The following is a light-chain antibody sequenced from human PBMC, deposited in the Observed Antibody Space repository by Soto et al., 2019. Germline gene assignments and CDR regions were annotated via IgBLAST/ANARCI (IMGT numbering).Light chain of an antibody. CDR1: QSVSSY. CDR3: QQRSNWPIFT. CDR2: DAS. Sequence: EIGSAQSPATLSLSPGGRATLSCRASQSVSSYLAWYQQKHCQAHRLIIYDASNRATGIPARFSGCGSGTDFTLTIRSLEPEDFAVYYGQQRSNWPIFTFGPGTKLDIK. V-gene: IGKV3-11*01. J-gene: IGKJ3*01.